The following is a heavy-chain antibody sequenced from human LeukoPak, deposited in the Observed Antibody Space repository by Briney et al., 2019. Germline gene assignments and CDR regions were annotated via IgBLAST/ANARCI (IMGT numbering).Heavy chain of an antibody. D-gene: IGHD2-8*01. V-gene: IGHV4-4*02. Sequence: SETQSLTCGVSGGSISNTNWWSWVRQPPGQGLEWIGEISLTGLTHYNPSLESRVTVSLDKSKNQLSLNLTSVTAADTAVYYCSRENGAFSPFGYWGQGILVTVLS. J-gene: IGHJ4*02. CDR3: SRENGAFSPFGY. CDR1: GGSISNTNW. CDR2: ISLTGLT.